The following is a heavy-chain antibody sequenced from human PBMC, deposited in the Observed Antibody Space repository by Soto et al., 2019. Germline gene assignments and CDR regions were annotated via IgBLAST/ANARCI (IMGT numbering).Heavy chain of an antibody. CDR1: GGSINTFY. CDR2: IFSSGST. J-gene: IGHJ4*02. V-gene: IGHV4-4*07. CDR3: AREGSYSAYNFAHGIQLWSFDF. D-gene: IGHD5-12*01. Sequence: SETLSLTCTVSGGSINTFYWSWVRQPAGKGLEWIGRIFSSGSTSFNPSLESRVATSVDTSKNHFSLNLSSVTAADMAVYYCAREGSYSAYNFAHGIQLWSFDFWGQGALVTVSS.